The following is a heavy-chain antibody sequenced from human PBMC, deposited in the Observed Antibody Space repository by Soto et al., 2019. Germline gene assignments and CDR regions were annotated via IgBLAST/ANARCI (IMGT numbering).Heavy chain of an antibody. CDR3: ARARSGWYGDYFDY. J-gene: IGHJ4*02. D-gene: IGHD6-19*01. V-gene: IGHV4-34*01. CDR2: INHSGST. Sequence: SETLSLTCAVYGGSFSGYYWSWIRQPPGKGLEWIGEINHSGSTNYNPSLKSRVTISVDTSKNQFSLKLSSVTAADTAVYYCARARSGWYGDYFDYWGQGTLVTVSS. CDR1: GGSFSGYY.